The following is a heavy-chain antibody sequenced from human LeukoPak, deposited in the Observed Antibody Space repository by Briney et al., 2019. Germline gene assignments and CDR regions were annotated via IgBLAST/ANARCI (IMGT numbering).Heavy chain of an antibody. Sequence: GGSLRLSCAASGFTLSSYWMSWVRQAPGKGLEWVSVIYSGGSTYYADSVKGRFTISRDNSKNTLYLQMNSLRAEDTAVYYCARDPTDYYDSSGYYFDYWGQGTLVTVSS. V-gene: IGHV3-66*01. CDR1: GFTLSSYW. J-gene: IGHJ4*02. CDR2: IYSGGST. CDR3: ARDPTDYYDSSGYYFDY. D-gene: IGHD3-22*01.